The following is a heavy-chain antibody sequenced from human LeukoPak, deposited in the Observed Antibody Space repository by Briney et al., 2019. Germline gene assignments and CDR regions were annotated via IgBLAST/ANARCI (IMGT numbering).Heavy chain of an antibody. J-gene: IGHJ5*02. V-gene: IGHV4-4*07. D-gene: IGHD2-21*02. CDR1: GGSISSYY. CDR2: IYTSGST. CDR3: ARDWCGDCYKGYNWFDP. Sequence: SETLTLTCTVSGGSISSYYWSWIRQPAGKGLEWIGRIYTSGSTNYNPSLKSRVTMSVDTSKNQFSLKLSSVTAADTAVYYCARDWCGDCYKGYNWFDPWGQGTLVTVSS.